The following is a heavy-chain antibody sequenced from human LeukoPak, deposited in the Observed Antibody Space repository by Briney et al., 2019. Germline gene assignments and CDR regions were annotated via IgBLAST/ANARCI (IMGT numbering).Heavy chain of an antibody. CDR3: APHLSVVVPGAQYGMDV. CDR2: INSDGSST. D-gene: IGHD2-2*01. V-gene: IGHV3-74*01. J-gene: IGHJ6*02. CDR1: GFTFSSFW. Sequence: GGSLRLSCAASGFTFSSFWMHWVRQAPGKGLVWVSRINSDGSSTSYADSVKGRFTISRDNAKNMLYLQMNSLRAEDTAVYYCAPHLSVVVPGAQYGMDVWGQGTTVTVSS.